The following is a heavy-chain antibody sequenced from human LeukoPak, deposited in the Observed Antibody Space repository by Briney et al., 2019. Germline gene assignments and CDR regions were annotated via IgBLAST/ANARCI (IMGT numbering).Heavy chain of an antibody. J-gene: IGHJ4*02. CDR2: ISGSGGST. CDR1: GFTFSSYA. CDR3: AKVEKDWRLVGAIGTFDY. Sequence: GGSLRLSCAASGFTFSSYAMSWVRQAPGKGLEWVSAISGSGGSTYYADSVKGRFTISRDNSKNTLYLQMNSLRVEDTAVYYCAKVEKDWRLVGAIGTFDYWGRGTQVTVSS. V-gene: IGHV3-23*01. D-gene: IGHD1-26*01.